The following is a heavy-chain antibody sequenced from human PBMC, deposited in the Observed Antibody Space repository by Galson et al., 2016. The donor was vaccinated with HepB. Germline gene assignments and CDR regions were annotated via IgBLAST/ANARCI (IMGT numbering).Heavy chain of an antibody. CDR2: TYYGNIYTSGRT. CDR3: TRRPGTASGSYPLYFFDS. V-gene: IGHV4-39*01. CDR1: GGSISRNNYY. J-gene: IGHJ4*02. D-gene: IGHD3-10*01. Sequence: SETLSLTCIVSGGSISRNNYYWGWIRQSPGKGLEWIGSTYYGNIYTSGRTHYKPSPESRVTISMDTSKNEFSLKMKSVTAADTAVYYCTRRPGTASGSYPLYFFDSWGQGTLVTVSS.